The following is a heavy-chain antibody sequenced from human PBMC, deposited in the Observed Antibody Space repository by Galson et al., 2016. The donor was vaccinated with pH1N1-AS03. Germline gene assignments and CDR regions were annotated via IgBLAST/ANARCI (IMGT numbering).Heavy chain of an antibody. J-gene: IGHJ4*02. D-gene: IGHD6-19*01. CDR2: INTGNGNT. Sequence: SVKVSCKASGYRFNIYDMHWVRQAPGQRPEWMGWINTGNGNTKYSQKFQGRITITRETSASTAYMELSSLKFEDTAVYYGTRIRGGTAGAGAASLHWGQGTLVTVS. V-gene: IGHV1-3*04. CDR3: TRIRGGTAGAGAASLH. CDR1: GYRFNIYD.